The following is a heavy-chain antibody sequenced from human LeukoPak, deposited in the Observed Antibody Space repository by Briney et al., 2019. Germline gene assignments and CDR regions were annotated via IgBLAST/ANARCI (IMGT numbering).Heavy chain of an antibody. D-gene: IGHD3-22*01. CDR2: IYSGGST. CDR3: AREGYYYDSSGYYYDY. V-gene: IGHV3-66*01. J-gene: IGHJ4*02. CDR1: GFTVSINY. Sequence: GGSLRLSCAASGFTVSINYMSWVRQAPGKGLEWVSVIYSGGSTYYADSVKGRFTISRDNSKNTLYLQMNNLRAEDTAVYYCAREGYYYDSSGYYYDYWGQGTLVAVSS.